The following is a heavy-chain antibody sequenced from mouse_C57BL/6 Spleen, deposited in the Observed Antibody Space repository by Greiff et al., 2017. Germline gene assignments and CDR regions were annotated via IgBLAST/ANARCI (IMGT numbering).Heavy chain of an antibody. V-gene: IGHV1-53*01. J-gene: IGHJ3*01. CDR2: INPSNGGT. CDR3: ARHDYYGSSYWFAY. D-gene: IGHD1-1*01. Sequence: QVHVKQPGTELVKPGASVKLSCKASGYTFTSYWMHWVKQRPGQGLEWIGNINPSNGGTNYNEKFKSKATLTVDKSSSTAYMQLSSLTSEDSAVYYCARHDYYGSSYWFAYWGQGTLVTVSA. CDR1: GYTFTSYW.